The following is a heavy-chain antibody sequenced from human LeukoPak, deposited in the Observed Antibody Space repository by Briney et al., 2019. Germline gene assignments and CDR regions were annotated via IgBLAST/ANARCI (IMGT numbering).Heavy chain of an antibody. D-gene: IGHD3-22*01. CDR1: GYTLTSYD. J-gene: IGHJ3*02. V-gene: IGHV1-8*01. CDR3: ARVSPTYYYDSSGYTDAFDI. CDR2: MNPNSGNT. Sequence: GASVKVSCKASGYTLTSYDINWVRQATGRGLEWMGWMNPNSGNTGYAQKFQGRVTMTRNTSISTAYMELSSLRSEDTAVYYCARVSPTYYYDSSGYTDAFDIWGQGTMVTVSS.